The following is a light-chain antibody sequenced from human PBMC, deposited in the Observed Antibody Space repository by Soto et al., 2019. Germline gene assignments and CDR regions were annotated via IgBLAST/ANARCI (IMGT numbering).Light chain of an antibody. V-gene: IGKV1-12*01. Sequence: DIQMTQSPSSVSTSVGDRVTITCRASQHISSWLAWYQQKPGKAPKILIYGASSLQSGVPSRFSGSGSGTDFTLTISSVQPEDFATYFCQQANRLPITFGQGTRLEIK. J-gene: IGKJ5*01. CDR2: GAS. CDR3: QQANRLPIT. CDR1: QHISSW.